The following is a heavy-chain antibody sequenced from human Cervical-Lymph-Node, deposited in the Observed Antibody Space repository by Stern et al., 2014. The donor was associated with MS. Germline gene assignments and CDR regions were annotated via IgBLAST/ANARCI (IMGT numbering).Heavy chain of an antibody. J-gene: IGHJ4*02. V-gene: IGHV1-2*06. CDR1: GYTFTAFF. D-gene: IGHD3-22*01. CDR3: AREATRIVVGIDY. CDR2: LTPNSDDP. Sequence: VQLVESGTKMQKPGASVRVSCKASGYTFTAFFIHWVRQVPGQGLEWMGRLTPNSDDPTYAQNFQDRVTLTRDTSIGTAYLELSILTSADTAVYYCAREATRIVVGIDYWGQGTQVTFSS.